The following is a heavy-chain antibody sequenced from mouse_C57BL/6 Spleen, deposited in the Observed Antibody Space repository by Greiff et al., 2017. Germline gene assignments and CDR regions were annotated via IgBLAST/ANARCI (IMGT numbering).Heavy chain of an antibody. V-gene: IGHV1-15*01. CDR1: GYTFTDYE. J-gene: IGHJ3*01. Sequence: QVHVKQSGAELVRPGASVTLSCKASGYTFTDYEMHWVKQTPVHGLEWIGAIDPETGGTAYNQKFKGKAILTADKSSSTAYMELRSLTSEDSAVYYCAQATGFAYWGQGTLVTVSA. CDR3: AQATGFAY. D-gene: IGHD3-2*02. CDR2: IDPETGGT.